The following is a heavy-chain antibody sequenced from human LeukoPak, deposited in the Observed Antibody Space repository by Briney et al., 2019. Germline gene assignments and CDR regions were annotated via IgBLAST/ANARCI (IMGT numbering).Heavy chain of an antibody. CDR3: ARDIKGVAHFFEY. V-gene: IGHV3-11*04. CDR1: GFTFSDYY. CDR2: ISSSGITR. D-gene: IGHD3-10*01. Sequence: PGGSLRLSCAASGFTFSDYYMSWIRQAPGKGLEWVSYISSSGITRYYADSVKGRFTMSRDNAKNSVHLQMNSLRAEDTAVYYCARDIKGVAHFFEYWGQGILVTVSS. J-gene: IGHJ4*02.